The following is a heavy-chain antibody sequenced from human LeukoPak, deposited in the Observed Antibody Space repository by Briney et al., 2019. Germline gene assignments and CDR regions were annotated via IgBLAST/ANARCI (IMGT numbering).Heavy chain of an antibody. V-gene: IGHV1-58*01. CDR2: IVVGSGNT. D-gene: IGHD2-15*01. CDR1: GFTFTSSA. J-gene: IGHJ2*01. Sequence: ASVEVSCKASGFTFTSSAVQWVRQARGQRLEWIGWIVVGSGNTNYAQKFQERVTITRDMSTSTAYMELSSLRSEDTAVYYCAAARIGGYWYFDLWGRGTLVTVSS. CDR3: AAARIGGYWYFDL.